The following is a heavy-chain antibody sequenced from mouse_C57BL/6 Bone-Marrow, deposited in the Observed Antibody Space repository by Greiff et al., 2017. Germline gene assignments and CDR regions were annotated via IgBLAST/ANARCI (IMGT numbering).Heavy chain of an antibody. CDR1: GYTFTAYN. D-gene: IGHD2-1*01. V-gene: IGHV1-18*01. Sequence: EVQLQQSGPELVKPGASVKIPCKASGYTFTAYNMDWVKQSHGKSLEWIGDINPTNGGTIYNQKFKGKATLTVDKSSSTAYMELRSLTSEDAAVYYCARGNDGNYESYFDFGGQGTTLTVSA. CDR3: ARGNDGNYESYFDF. J-gene: IGHJ2*01. CDR2: INPTNGGT.